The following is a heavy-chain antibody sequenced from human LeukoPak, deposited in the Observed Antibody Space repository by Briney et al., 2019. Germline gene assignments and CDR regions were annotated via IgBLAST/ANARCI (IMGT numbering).Heavy chain of an antibody. CDR2: IYYSGST. V-gene: IGHV4-39*07. J-gene: IGHJ3*02. CDR3: AREVMTTVTTTFDI. CDR1: GGSISSYY. Sequence: SSETLSLTCTVSGGSISSYYWGWIRQPPGKGLEWIGSIYYSGSTYYNPSLKSRVTISVDTSKNQFSLKLSSVTAADTAVYYCAREVMTTVTTTFDIWGQGTMVTVSS. D-gene: IGHD4-17*01.